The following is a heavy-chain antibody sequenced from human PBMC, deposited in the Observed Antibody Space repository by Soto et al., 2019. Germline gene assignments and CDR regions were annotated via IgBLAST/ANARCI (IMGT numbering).Heavy chain of an antibody. CDR2: ISSSSSTI. Sequence: PGGSLRLSCAASGFTFSSYSMDWVRQAPGKGLEWVSYISSSSSTIYYADSVKGRFTISRDNAKNSLYLQMNSLRDEDTAMYYCARVKPHNWNDEGGMDVWGQGTTVTVSS. V-gene: IGHV3-48*02. J-gene: IGHJ6*02. CDR1: GFTFSSYS. CDR3: ARVKPHNWNDEGGMDV. D-gene: IGHD1-1*01.